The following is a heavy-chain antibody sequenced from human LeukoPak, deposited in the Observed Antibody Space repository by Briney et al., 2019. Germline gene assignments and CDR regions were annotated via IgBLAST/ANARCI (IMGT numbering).Heavy chain of an antibody. J-gene: IGHJ4*02. Sequence: SQTLSLTCTVSGGSISSGSYYWSWIRQPAGKGLEWIGRIYTSGSTNYNPFLKSRVTISVDTSKNQFSLKLSSVTAADTAVYYCARDGYCYDSSGYQNYFDYWGQGTLVTVSS. CDR1: GGSISSGSYY. CDR3: ARDGYCYDSSGYQNYFDY. V-gene: IGHV4-61*02. D-gene: IGHD3-22*01. CDR2: IYTSGST.